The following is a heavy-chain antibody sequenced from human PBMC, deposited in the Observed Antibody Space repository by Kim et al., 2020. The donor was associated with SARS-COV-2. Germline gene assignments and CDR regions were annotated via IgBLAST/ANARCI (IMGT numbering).Heavy chain of an antibody. CDR2: ISPRGANK. CDR3: AKDCQYLWFGEV. V-gene: IGHV3-23*01. Sequence: GGSLRLSCAASGFNFSSSALSWVRHAPGAGLEWVSGISPRGANKDYADSVKGRLTISRDNSRNMLFLQMNSLRAEDTAVYYCAKDCQYLWFGEVWGQGT. D-gene: IGHD3-10*01. CDR1: GFNFSSSA. J-gene: IGHJ4*02.